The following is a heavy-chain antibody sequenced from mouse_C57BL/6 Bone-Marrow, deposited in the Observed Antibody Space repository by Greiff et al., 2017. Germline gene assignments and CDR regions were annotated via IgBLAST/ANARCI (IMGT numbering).Heavy chain of an antibody. D-gene: IGHD1-1*01. Sequence: QVQLQQSGAELARPGASVKLSCKASGYTFTSYGISWVKQRTGQGLEWIGEIYPRSGNTYYNEKFKGKATLTADKSSSTAYMELRSLTSEDSAVYFCARSGSSYRYYAMDYWGQGTSVTVSS. CDR2: IYPRSGNT. CDR3: ARSGSSYRYYAMDY. CDR1: GYTFTSYG. V-gene: IGHV1-81*01. J-gene: IGHJ4*01.